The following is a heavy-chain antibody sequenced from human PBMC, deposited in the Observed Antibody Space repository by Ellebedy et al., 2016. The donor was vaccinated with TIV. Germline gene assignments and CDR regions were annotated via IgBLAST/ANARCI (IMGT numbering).Heavy chain of an antibody. CDR2: INRGGNS. CDR1: GGSFSGYY. V-gene: IGHV4-34*01. CDR3: ASDERDFDF. J-gene: IGHJ4*02. D-gene: IGHD1-1*01. Sequence: GSLRLSXAVYGGSFSGYYWNWIRQPPGQGLEWIGEINRGGNSNYNPSLQSRVTMSVDTPKNQFSLKLSSVTAADTAIYYCASDERDFDFWGQGSLVTVSS.